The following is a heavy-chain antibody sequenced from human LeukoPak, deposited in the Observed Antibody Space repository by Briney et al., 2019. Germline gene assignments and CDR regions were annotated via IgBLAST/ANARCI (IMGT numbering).Heavy chain of an antibody. J-gene: IGHJ5*02. CDR1: GFTVSSNY. D-gene: IGHD3-22*01. CDR2: IYSGGST. CDR3: AREKYYYDTSGPFDP. Sequence: GGSLRLSCATSGFTVSSNYMSWVRQAPGKGLEWVSVIYSGGSTYYADSVKGRFTISRDNIKNTLYLQMNSLRAEDTAVYYCAREKYYYDTSGPFDPWGQGTPVTVAS. V-gene: IGHV3-53*01.